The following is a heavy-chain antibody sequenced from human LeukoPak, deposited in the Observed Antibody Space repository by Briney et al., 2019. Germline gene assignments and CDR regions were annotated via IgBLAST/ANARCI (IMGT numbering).Heavy chain of an antibody. CDR3: ARVPRIAVAATRSDWYFDL. V-gene: IGHV4-34*01. J-gene: IGHJ2*01. D-gene: IGHD6-19*01. CDR1: GGSFSGDY. CDR2: ICHIGGT. Sequence: SETLSLTCAVYGGSFSGDYWSWIRQPPGKGLQWVGDICHIGGTNYNPSLKSRVTISVDSSKNQFSLKLSPVTAADTAFYYCARVPRIAVAATRSDWYFDLWGRGTLVTVSS.